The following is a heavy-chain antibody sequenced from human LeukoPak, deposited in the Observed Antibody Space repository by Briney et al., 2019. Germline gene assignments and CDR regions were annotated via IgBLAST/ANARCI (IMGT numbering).Heavy chain of an antibody. V-gene: IGHV4-4*02. CDR3: GRGGVLLWFGESHFDY. CDR1: GGSISSSNW. D-gene: IGHD3-10*01. J-gene: IGHJ4*02. Sequence: SETLSLTCAVSGGSISSSNWWSWVRQPPGKGLEWIGEIYHSGSTNYNQSLKSRVTISVDKSKNQFSLKLSSVTAADTAVYYCGRGGVLLWFGESHFDYWGQGSMVSVCS. CDR2: IYHSGST.